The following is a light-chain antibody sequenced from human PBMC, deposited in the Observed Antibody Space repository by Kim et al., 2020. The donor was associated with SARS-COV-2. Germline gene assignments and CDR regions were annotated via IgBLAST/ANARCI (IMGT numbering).Light chain of an antibody. V-gene: IGKV3-11*01. CDR3: QQRSNWHIT. Sequence: EIVLTQSPATLSLSPGERATLSCRASQSVTSSLAWYQQKPGQAPRLLISDASNRATGIPARFSGSGSGTDFTLTISSLEPEDFAVYYCQQRSNWHITFGGGTKVDIK. CDR1: QSVTSS. CDR2: DAS. J-gene: IGKJ4*01.